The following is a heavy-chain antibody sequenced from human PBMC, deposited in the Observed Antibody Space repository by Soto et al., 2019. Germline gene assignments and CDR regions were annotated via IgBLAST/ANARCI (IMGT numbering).Heavy chain of an antibody. Sequence: SGFTFSNYGMHWVRQAPVKGLEWVAVIWVDAINKYYADSVKGRFTISTDTSKNTLYLQMNSLRVEDTAVYYCARDALGWSAAGNDAFDMWGQGTMVTVSS. CDR3: ARDALGWSAAGNDAFDM. CDR2: IWVDAINK. CDR1: GFTFSNYG. V-gene: IGHV3-33*01. J-gene: IGHJ3*02. D-gene: IGHD2-15*01.